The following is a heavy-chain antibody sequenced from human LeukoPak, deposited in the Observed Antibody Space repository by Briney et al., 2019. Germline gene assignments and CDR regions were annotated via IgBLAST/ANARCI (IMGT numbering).Heavy chain of an antibody. D-gene: IGHD4-11*01. V-gene: IGHV4-34*01. Sequence: TSETLSFTCAVYGGSFSGYYWSWIRQPPGKGLEWIGEINHSGSTNYNPSLKSRVTISVDTSKNQFSLKLSSVTAADTAVYHCARGDYSKSWFDPWGQGTLVTVSS. CDR1: GGSFSGYY. CDR3: ARGDYSKSWFDP. CDR2: INHSGST. J-gene: IGHJ5*02.